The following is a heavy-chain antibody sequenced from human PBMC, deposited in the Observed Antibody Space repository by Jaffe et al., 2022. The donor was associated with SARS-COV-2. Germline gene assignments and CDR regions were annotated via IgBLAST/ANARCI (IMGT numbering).Heavy chain of an antibody. Sequence: QVQLVESGGGVVQPGRSLRLSCAASGFTFSSYAMHWVRQAPGKGLEWVAVISYDGSNKYYADSVKGRFTISRDNSKNTLYLQMNSLRAEDTAVYYCARDRAIAVAGTEIDYWGQGTLVTVSS. J-gene: IGHJ4*02. V-gene: IGHV3-30*04. CDR1: GFTFSSYA. CDR2: ISYDGSNK. CDR3: ARDRAIAVAGTEIDY. D-gene: IGHD6-19*01.